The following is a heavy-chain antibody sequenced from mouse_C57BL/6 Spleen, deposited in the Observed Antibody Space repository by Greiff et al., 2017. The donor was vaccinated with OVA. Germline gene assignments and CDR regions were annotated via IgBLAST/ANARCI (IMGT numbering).Heavy chain of an antibody. J-gene: IGHJ3*01. Sequence: VQLQQPGAELVMPGASVKLSCKASGYTFTSYWMHWVKQRPGQGLEWIGEIDPSDSYTNYNQKFKGKSTLTVDKSSSTAYMQLSSLTSEDSAVYYCARGDDLLGFAYWGQGTLVTVSA. D-gene: IGHD2-1*01. CDR1: GYTFTSYW. V-gene: IGHV1-69*01. CDR2: IDPSDSYT. CDR3: ARGDDLLGFAY.